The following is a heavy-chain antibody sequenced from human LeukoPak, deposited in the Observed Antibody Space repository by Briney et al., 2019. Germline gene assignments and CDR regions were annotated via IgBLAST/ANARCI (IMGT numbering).Heavy chain of an antibody. D-gene: IGHD2-2*01. CDR3: ARVPAATRGAWWFDP. J-gene: IGHJ5*02. Sequence: MASETLSLTCTVSGGSISSYYWSWIRQPPGKGLEWIGYIYYSGSTNYNPSLKSRVTISVDTSKNQFSLKPSSVTAADTAVYYCARVPAATRGAWWFDPWGQGTLVTVSS. CDR2: IYYSGST. CDR1: GGSISSYY. V-gene: IGHV4-59*01.